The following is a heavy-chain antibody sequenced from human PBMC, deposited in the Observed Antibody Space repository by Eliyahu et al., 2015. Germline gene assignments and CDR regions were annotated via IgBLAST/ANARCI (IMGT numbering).Heavy chain of an antibody. J-gene: IGHJ5*02. CDR2: ISGDGSRT. Sequence: EMLLVESGGGLVQPGGSVRLSCAASGFTFSNYWMHGVRXVPGKGLVWVSRISGDGSRTNYADSVKGRFSISRDNAKNTLYLQMDSLRAEDTAVYYCARDLGNNGNNCYACFNWLDPWGQGTQVTVSS. D-gene: IGHD2-8*01. V-gene: IGHV3-74*01. CDR1: GFTFSNYW. CDR3: ARDLGNNGNNCYACFNWLDP.